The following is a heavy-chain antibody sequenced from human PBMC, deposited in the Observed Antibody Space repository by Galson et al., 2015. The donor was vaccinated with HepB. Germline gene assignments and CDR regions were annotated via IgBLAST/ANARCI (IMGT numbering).Heavy chain of an antibody. Sequence: SVKVSCKASGYMFSTYYMHWVRQAPGQGLEWMGLISPSGDRTSYAQKFRGRVTMTRDTSTSTLYMELSSLISEDTAVYYCAREFPATFYLDYWGQGAPVTVST. CDR3: AREFPATFYLDY. J-gene: IGHJ4*02. CDR1: GYMFSTYY. CDR2: ISPSGDRT. V-gene: IGHV1-46*01.